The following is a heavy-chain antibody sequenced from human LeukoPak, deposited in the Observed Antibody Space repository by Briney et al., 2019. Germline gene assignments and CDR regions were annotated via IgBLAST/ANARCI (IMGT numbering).Heavy chain of an antibody. D-gene: IGHD6-13*01. V-gene: IGHV3-74*03. CDR2: IYGDGSDT. Sequence: GGSLRLSCAASGFTFSSHWMHWVREAPGKGVVRVSRIYGDGSDTTYADSVKGGFTISRDNAKNTLYLQMNSLRAEDTAVYHCARSKSGYSTDAFDIWGQGTMVTVSS. CDR3: ARSKSGYSTDAFDI. CDR1: GFTFSSHW. J-gene: IGHJ3*02.